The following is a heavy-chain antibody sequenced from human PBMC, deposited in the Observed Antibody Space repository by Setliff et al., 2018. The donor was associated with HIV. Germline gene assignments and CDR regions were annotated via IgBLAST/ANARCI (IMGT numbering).Heavy chain of an antibody. CDR3: ARAIVGAPGDAFDI. Sequence: PSETLSLTCTVSGGSISSGSYYWSWIRQPAGKGLEWIGHMYTSGSTNYNPSLKSRVTISVDTSKNQFSLKMSSVTAADTAVYYCARAIVGAPGDAFDIWGQGTMVTVSS. V-gene: IGHV4-61*09. CDR2: MYTSGST. CDR1: GGSISSGSYY. J-gene: IGHJ3*02. D-gene: IGHD1-26*01.